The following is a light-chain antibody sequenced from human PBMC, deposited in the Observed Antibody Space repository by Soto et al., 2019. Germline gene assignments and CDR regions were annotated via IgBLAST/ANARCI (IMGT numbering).Light chain of an antibody. J-gene: IGLJ1*01. CDR2: EVS. Sequence: QSVLTQPPSASGSPGQSVTISCTGTSIDVGCYNYVSWYQQHPGKAPKLMIYEVSKRPSGVPDRFSGSKSGNTASLTVSGLQAEDDADYYCTSYAGSNNVFGTGTKVTVL. CDR3: TSYAGSNNV. CDR1: SIDVGCYNY. V-gene: IGLV2-8*01.